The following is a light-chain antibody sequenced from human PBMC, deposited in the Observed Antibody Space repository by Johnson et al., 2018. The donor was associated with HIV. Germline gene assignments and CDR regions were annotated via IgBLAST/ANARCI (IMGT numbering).Light chain of an antibody. CDR2: DND. V-gene: IGLV1-51*01. Sequence: QSVLTQPPSVSAAPGQKVTISCSGNSSNIGNNYVSWYQQVPGTAPKLLIYDNDRRPSGIPDRFSGSKSGTSATLGITGLQTGDEADYYCGAWQSSLSGGLYLFGTGTQVSVL. CDR1: SSNIGNNY. J-gene: IGLJ1*01. CDR3: GAWQSSLSGGLYL.